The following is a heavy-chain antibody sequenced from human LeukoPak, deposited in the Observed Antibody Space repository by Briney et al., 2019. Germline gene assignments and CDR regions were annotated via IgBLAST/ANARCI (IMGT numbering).Heavy chain of an antibody. D-gene: IGHD4-23*01. CDR2: ISGSGGST. Sequence: GGSLRLSCAASGFTFSSYAMSWVRQAPGKGLEWVSAISGSGGSTYYADYVKGRFTISRDNSKNTLYLQMNSLRAEDTAVYYCAKDGATTVVTPVDYWGQGTLVTVSS. CDR3: AKDGATTVVTPVDY. CDR1: GFTFSSYA. J-gene: IGHJ4*02. V-gene: IGHV3-23*01.